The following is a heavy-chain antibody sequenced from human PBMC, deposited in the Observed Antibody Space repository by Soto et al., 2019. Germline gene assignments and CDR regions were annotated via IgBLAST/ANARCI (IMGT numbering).Heavy chain of an antibody. CDR2: IYSDGTT. CDR3: AKDTSPVVVITTPFDY. CDR1: GFTVSSNY. D-gene: IGHD3-22*01. Sequence: XVSLRLSGAASGFTVSSNYMNWVRQAPGKGLEWLSIIYSDGTTYYADSVKGRFTISRDNSKNTLYLQMNSLRAEDTAVYYCAKDTSPVVVITTPFDYWGQGTLVTVSS. J-gene: IGHJ4*02. V-gene: IGHV3-53*01.